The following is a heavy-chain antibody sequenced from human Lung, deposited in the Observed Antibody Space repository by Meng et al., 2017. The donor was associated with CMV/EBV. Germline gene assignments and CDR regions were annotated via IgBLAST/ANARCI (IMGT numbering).Heavy chain of an antibody. D-gene: IGHD3/OR15-3a*01. J-gene: IGHJ5*02. V-gene: IGHV4-61*02. CDR1: GGSINNANYY. CDR3: AREDWDVLWPSAYNWFDP. Sequence: QVQLQESGPGLVKPSETLSPTCTVSGGSINNANYYWGWIRQPAGKGLEWIGRIQASGTTEYNPSLKGRVTISADMAKNQFSLKLNSVTAADTAVYYCAREDWDVLWPSAYNWFDPWGQGTLVTVSS. CDR2: IQASGTT.